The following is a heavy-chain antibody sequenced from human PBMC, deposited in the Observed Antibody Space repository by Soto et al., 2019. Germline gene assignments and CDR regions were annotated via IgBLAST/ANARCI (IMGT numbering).Heavy chain of an antibody. CDR2: IYNDGTT. J-gene: IGHJ6*02. CDR1: GLSVRNNY. D-gene: IGHD3-10*01. V-gene: IGHV3-53*01. Sequence: EVQLVESGGGLIQPGGSLRLSCTASGLSVRNNYMSWVRQAPGMGLEWVSVIYNDGTTYYADSVKGRFTISRDTSKKTLSLQMDSLRAEETAVYYCVRPLPSGRNYGMDVWGQGTTVTVSS. CDR3: VRPLPSGRNYGMDV.